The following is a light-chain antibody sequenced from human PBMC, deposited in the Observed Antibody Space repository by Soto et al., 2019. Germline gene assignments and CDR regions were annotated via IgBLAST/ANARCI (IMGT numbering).Light chain of an antibody. V-gene: IGLV2-14*03. CDR3: CSYVSSKTYL. CDR2: EVT. J-gene: IGLJ1*01. Sequence: SVLTQPASVYGSPGQSITISCPGTRLDVGGYNYVSWYQQQPGKAPKLIIYEVTNRPSGVSDRFSGSKSDNTASLTISGLQTEDEADYYCCSYVSSKTYLFGTGTKV. CDR1: RLDVGGYNY.